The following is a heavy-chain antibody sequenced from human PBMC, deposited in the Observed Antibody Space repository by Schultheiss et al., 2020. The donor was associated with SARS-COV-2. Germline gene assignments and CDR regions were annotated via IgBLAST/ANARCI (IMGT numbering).Heavy chain of an antibody. CDR2: FNPNSCGT. CDR1: GYTFTGYY. Sequence: ASVKVSCKASGYTFTGYYMHWVRQAPGQGLEWMGWFNPNSCGTNYAQKFQGRVTMTRDTSTSTVYMELSSLRSEDTAVYYCARGRWELLLPDYWGQGTLVTVSS. D-gene: IGHD1-26*01. J-gene: IGHJ4*02. CDR3: ARGRWELLLPDY. V-gene: IGHV1-2*02.